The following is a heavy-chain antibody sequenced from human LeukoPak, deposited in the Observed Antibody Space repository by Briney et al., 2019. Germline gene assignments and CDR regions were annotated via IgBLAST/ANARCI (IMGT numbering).Heavy chain of an antibody. CDR1: GFTFGDFP. J-gene: IGHJ4*02. Sequence: PGRSLRLSXAGSGFTFGDFPMTWVRRAPGKGLEWVGYIRAKAYGGRTEYAASVKGRFTISRDDSKRIAFLQMNSLQTLDTAIYYCTRGSGRFEYWGQGVLVTVSS. D-gene: IGHD2-15*01. V-gene: IGHV3-49*04. CDR2: IRAKAYGGRT. CDR3: TRGSGRFEY.